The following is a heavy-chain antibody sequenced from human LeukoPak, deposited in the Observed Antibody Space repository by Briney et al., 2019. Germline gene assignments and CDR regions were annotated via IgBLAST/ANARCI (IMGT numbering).Heavy chain of an antibody. D-gene: IGHD5-18*01. Sequence: SETLSLTCTVSGGSISSGDYYWSWIRQPPGKGLEWIGYIYYSGSIYYNPSLKSRVTISVDTSKNQFSLKLSSVTAADTAVYYCAREDRNTARDYWGQGTLVTVSS. CDR1: GGSISSGDYY. V-gene: IGHV4-30-4*01. CDR3: AREDRNTARDY. CDR2: IYYSGSI. J-gene: IGHJ4*02.